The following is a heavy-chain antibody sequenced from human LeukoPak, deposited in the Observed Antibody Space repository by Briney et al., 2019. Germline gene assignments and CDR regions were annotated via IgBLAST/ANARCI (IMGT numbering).Heavy chain of an antibody. J-gene: IGHJ4*02. CDR1: GYSFSSYW. V-gene: IGHV5-51*01. D-gene: IGHD6-13*01. Sequence: GESLKISCKGSGYSFSSYWIGWVRQLPGKGLEWMGIIYPGDSDTRYSPSFQGQVTISADKSISTAYLQWSSLKASDTAMYYCARRYSSSWYPNPYYFDYWGQGTLVTVSS. CDR3: ARRYSSSWYPNPYYFDY. CDR2: IYPGDSDT.